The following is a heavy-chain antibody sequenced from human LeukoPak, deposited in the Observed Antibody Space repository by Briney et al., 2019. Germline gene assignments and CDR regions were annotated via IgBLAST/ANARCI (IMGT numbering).Heavy chain of an antibody. V-gene: IGHV3-23*01. CDR1: GFTFSSYA. J-gene: IGHJ6*03. CDR3: AKVVAAAAFGYYYYMDV. D-gene: IGHD6-13*01. CDR2: ISRSGGST. Sequence: GGFLRLSCAASGFTFSSYAMSWVRQAPGKGLEWVSAISRSGGSTYYADSVKGRFTISRDNSKNTLYLQMNSLRAEDTAVYYCAKVVAAAAFGYYYYMDVWGKGTTVTVSS.